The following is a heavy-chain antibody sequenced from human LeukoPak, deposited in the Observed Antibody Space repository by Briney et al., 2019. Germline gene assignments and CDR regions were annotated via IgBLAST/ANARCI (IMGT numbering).Heavy chain of an antibody. J-gene: IGHJ4*02. CDR1: GLTFSTYA. D-gene: IGHD3-22*01. CDR3: AKDGGENYYDSSGYLDY. Sequence: GGSLRLSCAASGLTFSTYAMRWIRQAPGKGLEWVSSIGGGGTTSYADSVKGRFTISRDNSKNTLYLQMNSLRAEDTAVYYCAKDGGENYYDSSGYLDYWGQGTLVTVSS. V-gene: IGHV3-23*01. CDR2: IGGGGTT.